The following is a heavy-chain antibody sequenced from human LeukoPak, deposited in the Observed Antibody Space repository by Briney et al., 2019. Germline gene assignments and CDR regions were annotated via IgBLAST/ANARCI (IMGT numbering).Heavy chain of an antibody. Sequence: SGGSLRLSCAASGFSVSSNYMSWVRQAPGKGLEWVSLIYSGGSTYYADSVKGRFTISRDNSKNTLYLQMNSLRAEDTAVYYCAKARVLHYYGSGSVIGPFDYWGQGTLVTVSS. J-gene: IGHJ4*02. D-gene: IGHD3-10*01. CDR3: AKARVLHYYGSGSVIGPFDY. CDR1: GFSVSSNY. V-gene: IGHV3-53*01. CDR2: IYSGGST.